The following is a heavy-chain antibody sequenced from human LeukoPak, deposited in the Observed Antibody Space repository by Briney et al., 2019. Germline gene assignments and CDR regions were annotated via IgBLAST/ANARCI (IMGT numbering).Heavy chain of an antibody. CDR3: AREGGQVDY. V-gene: IGHV4-59*12. CDR1: GGSISSYY. D-gene: IGHD3-16*01. Sequence: SETLSLTCTVSGGSISSYYWSWIRQPPGKGLEWIGYIYYSGSTNYNPSLKSRVTISVDTSKNQFSLKLSSVTAADTAVYYCAREGGQVDYWGQGTLVTVSS. J-gene: IGHJ4*02. CDR2: IYYSGST.